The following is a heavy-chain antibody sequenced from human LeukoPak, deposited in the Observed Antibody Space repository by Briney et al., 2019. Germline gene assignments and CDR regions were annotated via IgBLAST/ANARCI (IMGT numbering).Heavy chain of an antibody. Sequence: SETLSLTCTVSGGSISSSNYYCGWIRQPPGKGLEWIVSISYSGSTYYNPSFKSRLTISVDRSKNQFSLKLSSVTAADTAVYYCARSGYCSGGSCYSGWFDPWGQGTLVTVSS. V-gene: IGHV4-39*07. CDR3: ARSGYCSGGSCYSGWFDP. J-gene: IGHJ5*02. CDR1: GGSISSSNYY. D-gene: IGHD2-15*01. CDR2: ISYSGST.